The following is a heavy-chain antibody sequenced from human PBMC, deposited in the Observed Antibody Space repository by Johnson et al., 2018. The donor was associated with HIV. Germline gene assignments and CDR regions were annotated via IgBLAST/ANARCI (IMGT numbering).Heavy chain of an antibody. J-gene: IGHJ3*02. Sequence: QVQLVESGGGLVKPGGSLRLSCAASGFTFSSYAMHWVRQAPGKGLEWVAVISYDGSNKYYADSVKGRFIISRDNSKKTLYLQMNSLTTDDTAVYYCARPAIVVLPAGVFDMWGPGTMVTVSS. CDR2: ISYDGSNK. CDR3: ARPAIVVLPAGVFDM. CDR1: GFTFSSYA. V-gene: IGHV3-30-3*01. D-gene: IGHD2-2*01.